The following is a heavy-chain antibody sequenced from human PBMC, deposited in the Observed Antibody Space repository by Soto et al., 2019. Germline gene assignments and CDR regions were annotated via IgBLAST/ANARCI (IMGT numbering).Heavy chain of an antibody. CDR3: ARFLSGGFDY. D-gene: IGHD3-10*02. CDR2: IYYSGST. CDR1: GGSVSSGSYY. J-gene: IGHJ4*02. Sequence: QVQLQESGPGLVKPSETLSLTCTVSGGSVSSGSYYCSWIRQPPGKGLEWIGYIYYSGSTNYNPSLKSRVTISVDTSKNQFSLKLSSVTAADTAVYYCARFLSGGFDYWGQGTLVTVSS. V-gene: IGHV4-61*01.